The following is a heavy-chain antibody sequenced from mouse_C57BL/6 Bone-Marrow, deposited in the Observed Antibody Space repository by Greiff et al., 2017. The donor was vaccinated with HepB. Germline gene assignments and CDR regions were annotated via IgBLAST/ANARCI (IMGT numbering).Heavy chain of an antibody. J-gene: IGHJ4*01. CDR1: GFSLTSYG. CDR2: IWRGGST. D-gene: IGHD1-1*01. V-gene: IGHV2-5*01. Sequence: VQLQQSGPGLVQPSQRLSITCTVSGFSLTSYGVHWVRQSPGKGLEWLGVIWRGGSTDYNAAFMSRLSITKDNSKSQVFFKMNSLQADDTAIYYCVKGGGSSYRAMDYWGQGTSVTVSS. CDR3: VKGGGSSYRAMDY.